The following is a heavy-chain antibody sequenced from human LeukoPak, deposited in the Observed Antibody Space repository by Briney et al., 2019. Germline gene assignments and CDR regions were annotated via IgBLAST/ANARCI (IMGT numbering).Heavy chain of an antibody. CDR2: TYYSGST. CDR1: GGSISSYY. V-gene: IGHV4-59*01. CDR3: ARVQEMATTGDDAFDI. Sequence: PSETLSLTCTVSGGSISSYYWSWIRQPPGKGLEWIGYTYYSGSTNYNPSLKSRVTISVDTSKNQFSLKLSSVTAADTAVYYCARVQEMATTGDDAFDIWGQGTMVTVSS. D-gene: IGHD5-24*01. J-gene: IGHJ3*02.